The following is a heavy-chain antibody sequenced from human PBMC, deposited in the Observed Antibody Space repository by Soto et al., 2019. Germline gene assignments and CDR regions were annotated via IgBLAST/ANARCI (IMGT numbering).Heavy chain of an antibody. CDR1: GRTFSNYP. V-gene: IGHV1-69*12. Sequence: QVQLVQSGAEVKKPGSSVKVSCKASGRTFSNYPISWVRQAPGQGLEWMGGIIPIFGTGNYAQKFQGRVTISADEAESTAYMELSSLRSEDTAVYCCARGNHRWLQLWYFDLWGRGTLVTV. J-gene: IGHJ2*01. CDR2: IIPIFGTG. D-gene: IGHD5-12*01. CDR3: ARGNHRWLQLWYFDL.